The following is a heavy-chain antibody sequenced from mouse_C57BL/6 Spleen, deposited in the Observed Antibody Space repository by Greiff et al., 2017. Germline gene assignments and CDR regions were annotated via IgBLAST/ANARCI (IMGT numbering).Heavy chain of an antibody. V-gene: IGHV1-76*01. CDR1: GYTFTDYY. Sequence: VKLVESGAELVRPGASVKLSCKASGYTFTDYYINWVKQRPGQGLEWIARIYPGSGNTYYNEKFKGKATLTAEKSSSTAYMQLSSLTSEDSAVYFCARDMVTTGYYFDYWGQGTTLTVSS. CDR2: IYPGSGNT. D-gene: IGHD2-2*01. CDR3: ARDMVTTGYYFDY. J-gene: IGHJ2*01.